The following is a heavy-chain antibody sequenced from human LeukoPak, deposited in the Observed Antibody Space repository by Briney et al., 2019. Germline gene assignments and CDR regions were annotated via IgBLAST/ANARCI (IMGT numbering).Heavy chain of an antibody. CDR1: GGSISSYY. V-gene: IGHV4-59*01. Sequence: ASETLSLTCTVSGGSISSYYWSWIRQPPGKGLEWIGHIYYSGTTNYNPSLKNRVTISGDTSKSQFSLKLSSVTAADTAVYYCARHGTTGTSGDYWGQGTLVTVSS. CDR2: IYYSGTT. CDR3: ARHGTTGTSGDY. D-gene: IGHD1-1*01. J-gene: IGHJ4*02.